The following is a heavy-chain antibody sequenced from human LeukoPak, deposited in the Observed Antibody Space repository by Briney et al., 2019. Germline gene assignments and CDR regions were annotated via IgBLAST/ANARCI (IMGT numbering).Heavy chain of an antibody. V-gene: IGHV3-30*02. D-gene: IGHD3-9*01. J-gene: IGHJ4*02. Sequence: GGSLRLSCAASRFTFSSYGMHWVRQAPGKGLEWETFIRYDGSNKYYADSVKGRFTISRDNSKNTLYLQMNNLRAEDTAIYYCAKAANYDILTGYYLDYWGQGTLVTVSS. CDR3: AKAANYDILTGYYLDY. CDR1: RFTFSSYG. CDR2: IRYDGSNK.